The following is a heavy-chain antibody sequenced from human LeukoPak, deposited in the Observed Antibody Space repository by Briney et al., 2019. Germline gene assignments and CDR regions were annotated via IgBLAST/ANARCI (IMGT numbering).Heavy chain of an antibody. V-gene: IGHV3-30*18. D-gene: IGHD6-13*01. CDR3: AKETYSTSWQLDS. CDR2: ISYDGGTK. CDR1: RFTFSSYG. J-gene: IGHJ4*02. Sequence: PGGSLRLSCAASRFTFSSYGMAWVRQAPGKGLEWLAVISYDGGTKYYADSVKGRFTVSRDNSKNTLYLQMNSLRSEDTAVYFCAKETYSTSWQLDSWGQGTLVTVSS.